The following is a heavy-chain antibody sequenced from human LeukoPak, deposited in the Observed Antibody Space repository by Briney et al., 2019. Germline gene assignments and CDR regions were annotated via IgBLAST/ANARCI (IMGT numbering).Heavy chain of an antibody. D-gene: IGHD3-16*01. CDR1: GGTFSSYA. Sequence: SVKVSCKASGGTFSSYAISWVRQAPGQGLEWMGRIIPILGIANYAQKFQGRVTITADKSTSTAYMELSSLRSEDTAVYYCATGTGAVGGAPLNYWGQGTLVTVSS. CDR2: IIPILGIA. J-gene: IGHJ4*02. V-gene: IGHV1-69*04. CDR3: ATGTGAVGGAPLNY.